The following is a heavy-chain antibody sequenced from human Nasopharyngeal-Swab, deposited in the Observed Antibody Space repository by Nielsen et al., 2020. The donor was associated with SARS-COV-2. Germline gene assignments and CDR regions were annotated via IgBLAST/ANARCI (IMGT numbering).Heavy chain of an antibody. V-gene: IGHV3-23*01. CDR2: ISGSGGST. Sequence: GESLKISCAASGFTFSSYAMSWVRQAPGKGLEWVSAISGSGGSTYYADSVKGRFTISRDNSKNTLYLQMNSLRAEDTAVYYCAKALRSGSYYVKDGMDVWGQGTTVTVSS. CDR1: GFTFSSYA. J-gene: IGHJ6*02. CDR3: AKALRSGSYYVKDGMDV. D-gene: IGHD1-26*01.